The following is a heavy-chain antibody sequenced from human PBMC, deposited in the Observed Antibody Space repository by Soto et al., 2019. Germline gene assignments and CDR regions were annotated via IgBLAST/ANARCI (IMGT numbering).Heavy chain of an antibody. D-gene: IGHD3-3*01. CDR1: GFTFSNYA. V-gene: IGHV3-23*01. CDR3: AGIYYDFWIGQKGDY. Sequence: EVQLLESGGGLVQPGGSLRLSCAASGFTFSNYAMSWVRQAPGKGLEWVSAISGSGDSTYYADSVKGRFTISRDNSKNTLYLQMNSLRAEDTAVYYCAGIYYDFWIGQKGDYWGQGTLVTVSS. J-gene: IGHJ4*02. CDR2: ISGSGDST.